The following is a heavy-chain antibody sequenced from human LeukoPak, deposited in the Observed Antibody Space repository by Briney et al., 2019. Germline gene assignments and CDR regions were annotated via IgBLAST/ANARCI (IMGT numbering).Heavy chain of an antibody. Sequence: PSETLSLTCTVSGGSISSYYWSWVRQPPGKGLEWIGYIYYSGSTNYHPSLKSRVTISVDTSKTQFSLKLSSVTAADTAVYSCAGASYDSSGVHWGQGTLVTVSS. D-gene: IGHD3-22*01. J-gene: IGHJ4*02. CDR2: IYYSGST. CDR3: AGASYDSSGVH. CDR1: GGSISSYY. V-gene: IGHV4-59*01.